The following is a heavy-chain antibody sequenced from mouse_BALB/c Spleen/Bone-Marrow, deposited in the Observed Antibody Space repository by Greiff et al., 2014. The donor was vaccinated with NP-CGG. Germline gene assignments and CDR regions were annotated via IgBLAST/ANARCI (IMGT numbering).Heavy chain of an antibody. CDR1: GYAFTNYL. CDR2: INPGSGGT. J-gene: IGHJ4*01. CDR3: ARDGDYDEGYAMDY. D-gene: IGHD2-4*01. Sequence: VQLQQSGAELVRPGTSVKASCKASGYAFTNYLIEWVKQRPGQGLEWIGVINPGSGGTNYNEKFKGKATLTADKSSSTAYMQLSSLTSDDSAVYLCARDGDYDEGYAMDYWGQGTSVTVSS. V-gene: IGHV1-54*01.